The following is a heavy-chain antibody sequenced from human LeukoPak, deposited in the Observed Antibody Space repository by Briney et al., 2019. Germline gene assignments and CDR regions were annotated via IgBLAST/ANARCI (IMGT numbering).Heavy chain of an antibody. J-gene: IGHJ4*02. CDR2: ITGNGGST. V-gene: IGHV3-64*01. D-gene: IGHD2-15*01. CDR1: GFTFSRYA. CDR3: ARGDVMVVAATLNY. Sequence: GGSLRLSCAASGFTFSRYAMHWVRQAPGKGLEYVSAITGNGGSTFYANSVKGRFTISRDNSKNTLYLQMGSLRAEDMAVYYCARGDVMVVAATLNYWGQGTLVSVSS.